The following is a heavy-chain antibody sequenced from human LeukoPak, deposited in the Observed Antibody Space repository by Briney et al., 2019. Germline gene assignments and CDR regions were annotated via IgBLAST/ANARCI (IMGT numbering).Heavy chain of an antibody. CDR2: FDPEDGET. J-gene: IGHJ5*02. CDR1: GYTLTELS. Sequence: ASVKVSCKVSGYTLTELSMHWVRQAPGKGLERMGGFDPEDGETIYAQKFQGRVTMTEDTSTDTAYMELSSLRSEDTAVYYCATDLYDSSGYRFDAWGQGTLVTVSS. CDR3: ATDLYDSSGYRFDA. V-gene: IGHV1-24*01. D-gene: IGHD3-22*01.